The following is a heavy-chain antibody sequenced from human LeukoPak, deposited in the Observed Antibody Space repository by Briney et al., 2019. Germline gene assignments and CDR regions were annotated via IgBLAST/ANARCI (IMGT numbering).Heavy chain of an antibody. CDR2: ISYDGSNK. CDR1: GFTFSSYA. CDR3: ARIGVATITDFDY. J-gene: IGHJ4*02. D-gene: IGHD5-12*01. V-gene: IGHV3-30*01. Sequence: PGRSLRLSCAASGFTFSSYAMHWVRQAPGKGLKWVAVISYDGSNKYYADSVKGRFTISRDNSKNTLYLQMNSLRAEDTAVYYCARIGVATITDFDYWGQGTLVTVSS.